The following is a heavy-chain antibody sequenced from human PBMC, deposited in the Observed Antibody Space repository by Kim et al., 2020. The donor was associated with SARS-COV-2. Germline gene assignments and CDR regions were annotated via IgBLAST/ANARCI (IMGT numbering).Heavy chain of an antibody. J-gene: IGHJ5*02. Sequence: ASVKVSCKASGYTFTSYGISWVRQAPGQGLEWMGWISAYNGNTNYAQKLQGRVTMTTDTSTSTAYMELRSLRSEDTAVYYCARDCGGDCWNWFDPWGQGTLVTVSS. CDR3: ARDCGGDCWNWFDP. D-gene: IGHD2-21*01. CDR1: GYTFTSYG. V-gene: IGHV1-18*04. CDR2: ISAYNGNT.